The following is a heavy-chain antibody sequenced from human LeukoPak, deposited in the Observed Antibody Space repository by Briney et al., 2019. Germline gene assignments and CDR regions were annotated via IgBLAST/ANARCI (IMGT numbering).Heavy chain of an antibody. D-gene: IGHD5-12*01. Sequence: GGSLRLSCAVSGFPFSSYWMNWVRQPPGKGLEWVAKIKQDGTEKYYVDSVKGRFTISRDNAKNSLYLHMNSVRAEDSAVYYCARGFYSGAYWGQGTLVSVSS. J-gene: IGHJ4*02. CDR3: ARGFYSGAY. CDR1: GFPFSSYW. CDR2: IKQDGTEK. V-gene: IGHV3-7*04.